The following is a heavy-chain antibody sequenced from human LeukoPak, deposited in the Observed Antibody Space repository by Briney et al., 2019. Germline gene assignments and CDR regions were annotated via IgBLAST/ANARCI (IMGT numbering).Heavy chain of an antibody. CDR1: GYTFTGYY. Sequence: GASVKVSCKASGYTFTGYYMHWVRQAPGQGLEWMGWINPNSGGTNYAQKFQGRVTMTRDTSISTAYMELSRLRSDDTAVYYCATANSPGIAVAGLLDYWGQGTLVTVSS. D-gene: IGHD6-19*01. CDR2: INPNSGGT. V-gene: IGHV1-2*02. CDR3: ATANSPGIAVAGLLDY. J-gene: IGHJ4*02.